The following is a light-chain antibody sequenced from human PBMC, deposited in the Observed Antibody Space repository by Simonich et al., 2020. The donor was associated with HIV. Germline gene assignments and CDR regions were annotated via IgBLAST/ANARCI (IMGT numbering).Light chain of an antibody. J-gene: IGKJ4*01. Sequence: DIQLTQSPSFLSASVGDRVTITCRASQDISSYLAWYQQKPGEAPKLLIYAASTLQSGVPSRFIGSGSGTEFTLTISSLQPEDFATYYCQQLNSYPRALTFGGGTKVEIK. CDR1: QDISSY. CDR2: AAS. V-gene: IGKV1-9*01. CDR3: QQLNSYPRALT.